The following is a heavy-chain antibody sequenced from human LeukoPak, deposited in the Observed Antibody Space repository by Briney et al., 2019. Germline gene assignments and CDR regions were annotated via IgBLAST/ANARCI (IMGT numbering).Heavy chain of an antibody. CDR2: INHSGST. D-gene: IGHD6-19*01. J-gene: IGHJ3*02. CDR3: ARGLWSSGWYRLGAFDI. V-gene: IGHV4-34*01. CDR1: GGSFSGYY. Sequence: SETLSLTCAVYGGSFSGYYWSWLRQPPGKGLEWIGEINHSGSTNYNPSLKSRVTISVDTSKNQFSLKLSSVTAADTAVYYCARGLWSSGWYRLGAFDIWGQGTMVTVSS.